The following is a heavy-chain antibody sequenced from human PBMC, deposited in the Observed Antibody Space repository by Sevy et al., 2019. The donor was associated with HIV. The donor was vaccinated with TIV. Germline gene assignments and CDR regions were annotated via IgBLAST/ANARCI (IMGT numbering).Heavy chain of an antibody. D-gene: IGHD6-19*01. V-gene: IGHV4-4*07. CDR2: IYTSGRT. CDR1: GGSISSYY. Sequence: SETLSLTCTVSGGSISSYYWSWIRQPAGKGLEWIGRIYTSGRTNYNPSLKSRVTMSVDTSKNQFSLKLSSVTAADTAVYYCARDGGHGWYVYYFDYWGQGTLVTVSS. J-gene: IGHJ4*02. CDR3: ARDGGHGWYVYYFDY.